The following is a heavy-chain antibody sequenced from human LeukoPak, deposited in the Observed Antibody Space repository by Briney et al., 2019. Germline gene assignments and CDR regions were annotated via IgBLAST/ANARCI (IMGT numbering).Heavy chain of an antibody. D-gene: IGHD6-13*01. CDR3: ARRGRAAAGNWFDP. V-gene: IGHV4-4*02. CDR2: IYHSGST. CDR1: GGSISSSNW. J-gene: IGHJ5*02. Sequence: PSETLSLTCAVSGGSISSSNWWSWVRQPPGNGLEWIREIYHSGSTNYNPSLKSRVTISVDKSKNQFSLKLSSVTAADTAVYYCARRGRAAAGNWFDPWGQGTLVTVSS.